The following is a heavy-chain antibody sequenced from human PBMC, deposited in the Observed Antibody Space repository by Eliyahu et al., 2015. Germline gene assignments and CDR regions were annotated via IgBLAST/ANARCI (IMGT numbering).Heavy chain of an antibody. CDR1: GFSLSNARXG. V-gene: IGHV2-26*01. CDR2: IFLNDEK. CDR3: ARTPRTLGYCSSTSCYHYYGMDV. Sequence: QVTLKESGPVLVKPTETLTLTCTVXGFSLSNARXGVXWXRQPPGKALEWLAHIFLNDEKSYSTSLKSRLTISKDTSKSQVVLTMTNMDPVDTATYYCARTPRTLGYCSSTSCYHYYGMDVWGQGTTVTVSS. J-gene: IGHJ6*02. D-gene: IGHD2-2*01.